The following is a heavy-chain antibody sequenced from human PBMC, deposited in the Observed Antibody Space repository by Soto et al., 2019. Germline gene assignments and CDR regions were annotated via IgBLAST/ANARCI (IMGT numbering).Heavy chain of an antibody. CDR1: GGTFSSYA. CDR3: ARVSSSISPWGYYYYGMDV. D-gene: IGHD3-3*02. J-gene: IGHJ6*02. CDR2: IIPIFGTA. V-gene: IGHV1-69*01. Sequence: QVQLVQSGAEVKKPGSSVKVSCKASGGTFSSYAISWVRQAPGQGLEWMGGIIPIFGTANYAQKFQGRVTITADESTSTAYMELSSLRSEYTAVYYCARVSSSISPWGYYYYGMDVWGQGTTVTVSS.